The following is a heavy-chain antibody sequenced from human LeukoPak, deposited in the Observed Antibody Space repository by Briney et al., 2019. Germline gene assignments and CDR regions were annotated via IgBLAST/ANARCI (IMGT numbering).Heavy chain of an antibody. Sequence: SETLSLTCSVSGGSISASGVYWAWIRQPPGKGLEWIGEINHSGSTNYNPSLKSRVTISVDTSKNQFSLKLSSVTAADTAVYYCARRGLSSAPRGPFDYWGQGTLVTVSS. CDR3: ARRGLSSAPRGPFDY. V-gene: IGHV4-39*07. D-gene: IGHD6-6*01. J-gene: IGHJ4*02. CDR2: INHSGST. CDR1: GGSISASGVY.